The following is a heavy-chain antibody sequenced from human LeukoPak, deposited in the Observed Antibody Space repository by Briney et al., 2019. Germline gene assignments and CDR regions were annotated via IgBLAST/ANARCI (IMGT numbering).Heavy chain of an antibody. Sequence: GGSLRLSXAASGFTFSSYAMSWVCRAPGKGLEWVSAISGSGGSTYYADSVKGRFTISRDNSKNTLYLQMNSLRAEDTAVYYCAKSYTPFQYSGYDLDYWGQGTLVTVSS. CDR3: AKSYTPFQYSGYDLDY. CDR1: GFTFSSYA. J-gene: IGHJ4*02. CDR2: ISGSGGST. V-gene: IGHV3-23*01. D-gene: IGHD3-22*01.